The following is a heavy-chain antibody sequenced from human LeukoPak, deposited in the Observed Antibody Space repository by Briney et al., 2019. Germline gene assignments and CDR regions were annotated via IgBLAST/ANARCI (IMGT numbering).Heavy chain of an antibody. Sequence: GASVKVSCKASGYTFTSYDINWVRQAPGQGLEWMGWISAYNGNTNYAQKFQGRVTMTTDTSTSTAYMELRSLRSDDTAVYYCARGGYGRNGYWYFDYWGQGTLVTVSS. CDR3: ARGGYGRNGYWYFDY. CDR1: GYTFTSYD. CDR2: ISAYNGNT. D-gene: IGHD3-22*01. V-gene: IGHV1-18*01. J-gene: IGHJ4*02.